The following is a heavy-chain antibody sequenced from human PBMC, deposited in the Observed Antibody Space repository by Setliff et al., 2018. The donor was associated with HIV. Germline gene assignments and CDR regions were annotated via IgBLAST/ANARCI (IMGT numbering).Heavy chain of an antibody. V-gene: IGHV5-51*01. J-gene: IGHJ3*01. CDR2: IFPGDSDT. Sequence: PGESLKISCQGSGYSFTRYWIGWVRQMPGKGLEWMGIIFPGDSDTRFSPSFQGQVSLSVDKSATTAYLHWSSLKASDTAIYYCARRSVSHGNGFDLWGQGKLVTVSS. D-gene: IGHD3-10*01. CDR3: ARRSVSHGNGFDL. CDR1: GYSFTRYW.